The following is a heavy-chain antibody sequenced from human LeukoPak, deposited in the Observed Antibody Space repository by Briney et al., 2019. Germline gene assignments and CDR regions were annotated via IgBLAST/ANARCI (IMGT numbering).Heavy chain of an antibody. CDR3: ATVGEAAGIILYYFDY. CDR1: GYTLSELS. V-gene: IGHV1-24*01. Sequence: ASVKVSCKVSGYTLSELSMHWVRRAPGKGLEWMGGFDPEDGEAIYAQKFQGRITVTEDTSTDTAYMELNSLRSEDTAVYYCATVGEAAGIILYYFDYWGQGTLVTASS. CDR2: FDPEDGEA. J-gene: IGHJ4*02. D-gene: IGHD1-14*01.